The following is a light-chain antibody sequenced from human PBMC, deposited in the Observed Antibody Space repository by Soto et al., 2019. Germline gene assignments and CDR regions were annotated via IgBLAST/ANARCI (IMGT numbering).Light chain of an antibody. CDR3: SSYTSSITWV. V-gene: IGLV2-14*01. Sequence: QSALTQPASVSGSPGQSITISCTGTSSDVGGYNYVSWYQQHPGKAPKLMIHEVSNRPSGVSNRFSGSKSGNTASLTISGLQAEDEADYYCSSYTSSITWVFGGGTKLTVL. CDR1: SSDVGGYNY. J-gene: IGLJ3*02. CDR2: EVS.